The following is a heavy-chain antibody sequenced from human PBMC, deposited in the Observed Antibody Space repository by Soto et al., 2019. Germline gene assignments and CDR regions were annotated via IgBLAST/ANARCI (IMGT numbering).Heavy chain of an antibody. CDR3: ARDMPYAAGSLAGCDY. V-gene: IGHV4-59*01. CDR2: IYHSGTT. CDR1: GDSITGSY. Sequence: SETLSLTCTVSGDSITGSYWSWIRQPPGKTLEWIGYIYHSGTTTYSPSLKSRVSISVDTSKNQFSLRLTSVIAADTAVYYCARDMPYAAGSLAGCDYWGQGSLVTVSS. J-gene: IGHJ4*02. D-gene: IGHD1-26*01.